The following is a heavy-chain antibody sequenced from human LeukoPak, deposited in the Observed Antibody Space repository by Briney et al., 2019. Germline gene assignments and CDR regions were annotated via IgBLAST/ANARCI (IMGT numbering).Heavy chain of an antibody. CDR2: IIPIRGIA. Sequence: SVKVSCKASGGTFSSYAISWVRQAPGQGLEWMGRIIPIRGIANYAQKFQGRVTITADKSTSTAYMELSSLRSEDTAVYYCASPARSNLYYYYYYGMDVWGQGTTVTVSS. J-gene: IGHJ6*02. CDR1: GGTFSSYA. V-gene: IGHV1-69*04. CDR3: ASPARSNLYYYYYYGMDV. D-gene: IGHD1-26*01.